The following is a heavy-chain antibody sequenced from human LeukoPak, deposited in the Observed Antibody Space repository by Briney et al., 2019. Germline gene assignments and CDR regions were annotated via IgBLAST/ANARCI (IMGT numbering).Heavy chain of an antibody. V-gene: IGHV1-2*06. CDR1: GYTFTGYY. Sequence: ASVKVSCKASGYTFTGYYMHWVRQAPGQGLEWMGRINPNSGGTNYAQKFQGRVTMTRDTSISTAYMELSRLRSDDTAVYYCARSVQRYCSGGSCYSSFSPRGYWGQGTLVTVSS. CDR2: INPNSGGT. J-gene: IGHJ4*02. D-gene: IGHD2-15*01. CDR3: ARSVQRYCSGGSCYSSFSPRGY.